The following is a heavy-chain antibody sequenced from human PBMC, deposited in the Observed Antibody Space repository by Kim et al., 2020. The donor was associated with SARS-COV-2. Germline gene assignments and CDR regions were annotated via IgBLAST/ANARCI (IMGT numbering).Heavy chain of an antibody. CDR1: GGSFSGYY. Sequence: SETLSLTCAVYGGSFSGYYWSWIRQPPGKGLEWIGEINHSGSTNYNPSLKSRVTISVDTSKNQFSLKLSSVTAAGTAGYYLARAPGAGTFAYWGQGTLVTVSS. J-gene: IGHJ4*02. CDR2: INHSGST. D-gene: IGHD4-17*01. CDR3: ARAPGAGTFAY. V-gene: IGHV4-34*01.